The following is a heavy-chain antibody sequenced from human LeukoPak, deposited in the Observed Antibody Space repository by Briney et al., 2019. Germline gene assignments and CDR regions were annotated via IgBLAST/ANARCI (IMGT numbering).Heavy chain of an antibody. J-gene: IGHJ4*02. Sequence: GGSLRLSCAASGYTVSNNYMTWVRQAPGKGLEWVSIIYSDGRTYYADSVKGRFNISRDNSKNTLYLQMNSLRAEDTAVYYCARDTGGFDYWGQGTLVTVSS. CDR2: IYSDGRT. D-gene: IGHD3-16*01. CDR1: GYTVSNNY. V-gene: IGHV3-53*01. CDR3: ARDTGGFDY.